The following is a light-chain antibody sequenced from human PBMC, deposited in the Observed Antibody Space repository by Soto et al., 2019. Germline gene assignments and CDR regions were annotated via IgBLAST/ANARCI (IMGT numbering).Light chain of an antibody. CDR2: DVS. Sequence: QSVLTQPASVSGPPGQSIAISCTGTSSDVGGYNYVTWYQQEPGKAPKLIIYDVSYRPSGVSNRFSGSKSGNTASLIISGLQAEDEADYYCSSHSSGSTYVFGTGTQLTVL. CDR3: SSHSSGSTYV. V-gene: IGLV2-14*01. CDR1: SSDVGGYNY. J-gene: IGLJ1*01.